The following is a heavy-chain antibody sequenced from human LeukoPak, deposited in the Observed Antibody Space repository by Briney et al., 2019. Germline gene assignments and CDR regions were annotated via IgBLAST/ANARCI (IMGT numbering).Heavy chain of an antibody. CDR1: GGTFISYA. D-gene: IGHD4-17*01. CDR2: IIPIFGTA. CDR3: ARDKTTELGAFDI. V-gene: IGHV1-69*13. Sequence: GASVKVSCKASGGTFISYAISWVRQAPGQGLEWMGGIIPIFGTANYAQKFQGRVTITADESTSTAYMELSSLRSEDTAVYYRARDKTTELGAFDIWGQGTMVTVSS. J-gene: IGHJ3*02.